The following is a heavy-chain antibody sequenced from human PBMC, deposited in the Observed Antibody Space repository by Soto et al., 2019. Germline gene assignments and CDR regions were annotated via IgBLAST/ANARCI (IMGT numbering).Heavy chain of an antibody. CDR2: INHSGST. D-gene: IGHD2-2*01. CDR3: ARLIRSSTSCPRFDY. J-gene: IGHJ4*02. V-gene: IGHV4-34*01. Sequence: PSETLSLTCAVYGGSFSGYYWSWIRQPPGKGLGWIGEINHSGSTNYNPSLKSRVTISVDTSKNQFSLKLSSVTAADTAVYYCARLIRSSTSCPRFDYWGQGTLVTVSS. CDR1: GGSFSGYY.